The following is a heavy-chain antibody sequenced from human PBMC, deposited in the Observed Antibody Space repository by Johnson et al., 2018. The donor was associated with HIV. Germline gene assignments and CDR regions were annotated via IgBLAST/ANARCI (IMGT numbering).Heavy chain of an antibody. Sequence: QVQLVESGGGVVQPGRSLRLSCAASGFTFSSYAMHWVRQAPGKGLEWVAVISYDGSNKYYADSVKGRFTISRDNSKNTLYLQMNSLRAEDTAVYYCARDLLLPEGLRVAFDIWGQGTLVTVSS. CDR1: GFTFSSYA. V-gene: IGHV3-30*14. D-gene: IGHD2-15*01. J-gene: IGHJ3*02. CDR3: ARDLLLPEGLRVAFDI. CDR2: ISYDGSNK.